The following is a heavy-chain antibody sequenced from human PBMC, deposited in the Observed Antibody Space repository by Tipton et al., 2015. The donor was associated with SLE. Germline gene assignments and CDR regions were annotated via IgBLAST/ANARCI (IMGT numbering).Heavy chain of an antibody. Sequence: TLSLTCTVSGGSVSSGSYYWSWIRQPPGKGLKWIGYIYNRGSTYYNPSLQSRATISEDTSKNQFSLKLSSVTAADTAVYYCARSGGGITDVPFEFWGRGTLVTVSS. CDR1: GGSVSSGSYY. CDR3: ARSGGGITDVPFEF. J-gene: IGHJ4*02. D-gene: IGHD3-10*01. V-gene: IGHV4-30-4*01. CDR2: IYNRGST.